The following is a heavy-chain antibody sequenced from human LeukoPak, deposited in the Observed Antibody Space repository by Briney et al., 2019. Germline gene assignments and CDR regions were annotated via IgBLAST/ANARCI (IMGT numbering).Heavy chain of an antibody. D-gene: IGHD7-27*01. V-gene: IGHV1-46*01. CDR2: INPSGGST. Sequence: ASVKVSCKASGYTFTSYYMHWVRQAPGQGLAWMGIINPSGGSTSYAQKFQGRVTMTRDTSTSTVYMELGSLRSEDTAVYYCARLTGDGEGSTDYWGQGTLVTVSS. CDR3: ARLTGDGEGSTDY. J-gene: IGHJ4*02. CDR1: GYTFTSYY.